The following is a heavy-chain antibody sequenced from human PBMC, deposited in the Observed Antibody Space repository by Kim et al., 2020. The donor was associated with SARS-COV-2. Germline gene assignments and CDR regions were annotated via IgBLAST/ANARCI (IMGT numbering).Heavy chain of an antibody. V-gene: IGHV1-69*04. J-gene: IGHJ1*01. D-gene: IGHD3-9*01. CDR2: IIPILGIA. CDR3: ARADAQLKNILSSEYFQH. CDR1: GGTFSSYA. Sequence: SVKVSCKASGGTFSSYAISWVRQAPGQGLEWMGRIIPILGIANYAQKFQGRVTITADKSTSTAYMELSSLRSEDTAVYYCARADAQLKNILSSEYFQHWGQGTLVTFSS.